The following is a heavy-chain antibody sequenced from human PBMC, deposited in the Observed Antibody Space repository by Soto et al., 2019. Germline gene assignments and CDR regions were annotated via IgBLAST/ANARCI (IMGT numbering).Heavy chain of an antibody. CDR1: GYSFTSYW. Sequence: PGESLKISCKGSGYSFTSYWIGWVRQMPGKGLEWMGIIYPGDSDTRYSPSFQGQVTISADKSISTAYLQWSSLKASDTAMDDCSKSRTKGGGYNWFDPWGQGTLVTVSS. CDR2: IYPGDSDT. CDR3: SKSRTKGGGYNWFDP. V-gene: IGHV5-51*01. J-gene: IGHJ5*02. D-gene: IGHD2-8*01.